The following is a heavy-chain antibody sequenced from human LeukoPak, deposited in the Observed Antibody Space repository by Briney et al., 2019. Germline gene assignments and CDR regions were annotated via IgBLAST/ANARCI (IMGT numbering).Heavy chain of an antibody. V-gene: IGHV4-34*01. CDR3: ARQGGYSYAFLDY. Sequence: SETLSLTCAVYGGSFSGYCWSWIHQPPGKGLEWIGEINHSGSTNYNPSLKSRVTISVDTSKNQFSLKLSSVTAADTAVYYCARQGGYSYAFLDYWGQGTLVTVSS. CDR1: GGSFSGYC. J-gene: IGHJ4*02. D-gene: IGHD5-18*01. CDR2: INHSGST.